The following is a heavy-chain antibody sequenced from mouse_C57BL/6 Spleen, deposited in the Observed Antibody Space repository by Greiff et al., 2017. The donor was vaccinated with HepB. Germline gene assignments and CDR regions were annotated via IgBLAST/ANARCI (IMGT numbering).Heavy chain of an antibody. Sequence: EVKLMESGGGLVKPGGSLKLSCAASGFTFSSYAMSWVRQTPEKRLEWVATISDGGSYTYYPDNVKGRFTISRDNAKNNLYLQMSHLKSEDTAMYYCARGGYYGPGFAYWGQGTLVTVSA. D-gene: IGHD1-2*01. CDR1: GFTFSSYA. V-gene: IGHV5-4*03. CDR3: ARGGYYGPGFAY. J-gene: IGHJ3*01. CDR2: ISDGGSYT.